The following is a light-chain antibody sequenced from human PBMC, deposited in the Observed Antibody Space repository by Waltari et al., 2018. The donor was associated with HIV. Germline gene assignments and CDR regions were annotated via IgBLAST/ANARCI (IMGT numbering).Light chain of an antibody. CDR3: SSYTTTGTLV. V-gene: IGLV2-14*03. J-gene: IGLJ1*01. Sequence: HSALTQPASVSGSPGQSITIFCIGTSRYISAYNSFAWYQQHPGKAPKLIVYGVSNRPSDVSARFSGSKSGNTASLTISGLQDDDESDYYCSSYTTTGTLVFGSGTKVTVL. CDR1: SRYISAYNS. CDR2: GVS.